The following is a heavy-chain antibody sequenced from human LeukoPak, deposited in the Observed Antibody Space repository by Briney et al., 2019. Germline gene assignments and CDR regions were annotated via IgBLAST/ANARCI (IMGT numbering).Heavy chain of an antibody. V-gene: IGHV4-59*01. D-gene: IGHD1-1*01. CDR2: IYYSGST. Sequence: SETLPLTCTVSGGSISSYYWSWIRQPPGKGLEWIGYIYYSGSTNYNPSLKSRVTISVDTSKNQFSLKLSSVTAADTAVYYCARDLLDAGVDYWGQGTLVTVSS. CDR3: ARDLLDAGVDY. CDR1: GGSISSYY. J-gene: IGHJ4*02.